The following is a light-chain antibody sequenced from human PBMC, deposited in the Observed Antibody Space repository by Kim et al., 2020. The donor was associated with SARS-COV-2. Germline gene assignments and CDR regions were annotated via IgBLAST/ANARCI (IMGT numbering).Light chain of an antibody. J-gene: IGLJ1*01. CDR1: SGHSINA. CDR3: ETWGDGIHV. Sequence: SVKLTCSLSSGHSINAIALHQPQPEQAPRYLMMVNIHGSQSKGDGIPDRLSRSSSAAERDRTLSRRQSEDEADSNCETWGDGIHVFGTGTKVTVL. V-gene: IGLV4-69*01. CDR2: VNIHGSQ.